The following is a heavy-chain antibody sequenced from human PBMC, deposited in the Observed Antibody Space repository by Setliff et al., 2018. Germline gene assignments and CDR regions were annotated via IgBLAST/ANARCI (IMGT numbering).Heavy chain of an antibody. J-gene: IGHJ3*02. D-gene: IGHD1-26*01. CDR1: GYTFTNYW. V-gene: IGHV5-51*01. CDR2: IYPADSDT. CDR3: ARVGPLTDDAFDI. Sequence: GESLTLSCKGSGYTFTNYWIARVRQMPGKGLEYMGIIYPADSDTTYSPSFQGQVTISADKSINTAYLQWSSLKASDTAIYYCARVGPLTDDAFDIWGQGTMVTVSS.